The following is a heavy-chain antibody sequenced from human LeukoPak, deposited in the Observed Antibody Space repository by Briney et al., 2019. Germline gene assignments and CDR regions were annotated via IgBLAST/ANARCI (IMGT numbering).Heavy chain of an antibody. CDR1: GFTLGNYP. CDR3: ARAVSQGYCSSSSCWGEWFDP. J-gene: IGHJ5*02. Sequence: GGSLRLSCAASGFTLGNYPMAWVRQAPGKGLEWVSRIDTSGVRTFYADSVKGRFTISRDTSRNTLYLQMSSLRPEDTAVYYCARAVSQGYCSSSSCWGEWFDPWGQGTLVTVSS. V-gene: IGHV3-23*01. CDR2: IDTSGVRT. D-gene: IGHD2-15*01.